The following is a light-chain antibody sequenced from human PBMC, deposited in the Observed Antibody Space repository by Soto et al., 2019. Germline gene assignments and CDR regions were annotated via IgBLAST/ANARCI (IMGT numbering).Light chain of an antibody. CDR1: QRVSSGS. CDR3: QQYGSSHPIT. V-gene: IGKV3-20*01. CDR2: AAS. Sequence: ESVLTQSPGTLSLSPGYRATLSCRDSQRVSSGSVAWYQQKPGQAPRLXLYAASSRATDIPDRVSGIGSGTHLTLTISRLEPEDSAVYYCQQYGSSHPITFGQGTRLEIK. J-gene: IGKJ5*01.